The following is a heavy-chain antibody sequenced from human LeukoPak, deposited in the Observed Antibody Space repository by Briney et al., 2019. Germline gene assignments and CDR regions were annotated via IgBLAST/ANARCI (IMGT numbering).Heavy chain of an antibody. J-gene: IGHJ6*02. D-gene: IGHD3-10*01. CDR1: GFAFSNAW. V-gene: IGHV3-15*01. CDR3: EWFGESFNGGMDV. CDR2: IKSKTDGGTT. Sequence: PGGSLRLSCAASGFAFSNAWMSWVRQAPGKGLEWVGRIKSKTDGGTTDYAAPVKGRFTISRDNSKNTLYLQMNSLRVDDTAVYYCEWFGESFNGGMDVWGQGTTVTVSS.